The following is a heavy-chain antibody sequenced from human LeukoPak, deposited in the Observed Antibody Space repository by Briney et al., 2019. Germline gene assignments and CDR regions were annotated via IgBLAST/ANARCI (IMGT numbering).Heavy chain of an antibody. CDR1: GDTFYNYP. Sequence: GASVKVSCKSSGDTFYNYPISWVRQAPGQGLEWMGYIILLFGSTHYAQNFHGRLTISADESTRTAFMELSSLRSEDTALYYCARETGLYNWNYGGSAYYYYMDVWGKGTTVTVSS. V-gene: IGHV1-69*13. J-gene: IGHJ6*03. D-gene: IGHD1-7*01. CDR3: ARETGLYNWNYGGSAYYYYMDV. CDR2: IILLFGST.